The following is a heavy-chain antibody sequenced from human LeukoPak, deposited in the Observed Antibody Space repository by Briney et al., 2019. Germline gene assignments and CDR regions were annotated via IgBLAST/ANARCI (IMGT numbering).Heavy chain of an antibody. J-gene: IGHJ5*02. CDR3: ARETTMVRGVIIRRWFDP. Sequence: GGSLRLSCAASGFTFDDYGMSWVRQPPGKGLGWVSGINWNGGSTGYADSVKGRFTISRDNAKNSLYLQMNSLRAEDTALYYCARETTMVRGVIIRRWFDPWGQGTLVTVSS. CDR1: GFTFDDYG. D-gene: IGHD3-10*01. V-gene: IGHV3-20*04. CDR2: INWNGGST.